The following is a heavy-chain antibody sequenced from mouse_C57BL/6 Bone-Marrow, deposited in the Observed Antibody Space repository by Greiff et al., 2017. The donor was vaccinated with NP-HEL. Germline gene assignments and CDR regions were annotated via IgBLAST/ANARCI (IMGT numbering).Heavy chain of an antibody. CDR3: ANHYYGSSFYAMDY. D-gene: IGHD1-1*01. Sequence: EVHLVESGPGLVKPSQSLSLTCSVTGYSITSGYYWNWIRQFPGNKLEWMGYISYDGSNNYNPSLKNRISITRDTSKNQFFLKLNSVTTEDTATYYCANHYYGSSFYAMDYWGQGTSVTVSS. V-gene: IGHV3-6*01. CDR2: ISYDGSN. J-gene: IGHJ4*01. CDR1: GYSITSGYY.